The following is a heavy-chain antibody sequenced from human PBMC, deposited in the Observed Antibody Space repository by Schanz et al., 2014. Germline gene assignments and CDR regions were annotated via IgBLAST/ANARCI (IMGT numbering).Heavy chain of an antibody. Sequence: QLQLQESGPGLVKPSETLSLTCTVSGASISGSSDYWGWIRQSPGKGLEWIGNIYYTGTTYYNPSPKSRASIPVDTPKTQSSLNLPSWPAADTAVFYCARRDNYLSAFDIWGQGTMVTVSS. CDR3: ARRDNYLSAFDI. CDR1: GASISGSSDY. V-gene: IGHV4-39*01. CDR2: IYYTGTT. J-gene: IGHJ3*02. D-gene: IGHD4-4*01.